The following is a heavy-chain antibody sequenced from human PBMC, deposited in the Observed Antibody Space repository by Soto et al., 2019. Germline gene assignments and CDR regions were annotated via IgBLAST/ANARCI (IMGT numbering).Heavy chain of an antibody. CDR3: AGDRNNYWPGVSDL. CDR1: GFTFSSYN. V-gene: IGHV3-48*02. J-gene: IGHJ3*01. Sequence: TGGSLSLSCAASGFTFSSYNMNWVRQAPGQGLEWVSYISSSGSTIYYADSVQGRFTISRDNANNSLYLQMNTLRDEDTAVYYCAGDRNNYWPGVSDLWGQGTMVTVSS. D-gene: IGHD2-8*02. CDR2: ISSSGSTI.